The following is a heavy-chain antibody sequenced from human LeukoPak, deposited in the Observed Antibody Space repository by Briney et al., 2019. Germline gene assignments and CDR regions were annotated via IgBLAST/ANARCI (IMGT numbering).Heavy chain of an antibody. J-gene: IGHJ3*02. CDR1: GGSISSYY. D-gene: IGHD1-7*01. V-gene: IGHV4-59*01. CDR3: ARVRGEYNWNLDAFDI. CDR2: IYYSGST. Sequence: NPSETLSLTCTVSGGSISSYYWSWIRQPPGKGLEWIGYIYYSGSTNYNPSLKSRVTISVDTSKNQFSLKLSSVTAADTAVYYCARVRGEYNWNLDAFDIWGQGTMVTVSS.